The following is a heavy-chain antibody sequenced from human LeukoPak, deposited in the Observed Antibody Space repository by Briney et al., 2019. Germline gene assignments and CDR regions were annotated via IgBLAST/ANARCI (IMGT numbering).Heavy chain of an antibody. J-gene: IGHJ5*02. V-gene: IGHV4-39*01. CDR3: ASRLNYGDSSRFDP. D-gene: IGHD2-21*01. CDR2: IYYSGST. CDR1: GGSIRSSAYY. Sequence: SETLSLTCTVSGGSIRSSAYYWGWIRQPPGKELEWIGSIYYSGSTHYNPSLKSRVTMSVDMSKNQFFLKLTSVTAADTAVYYCASRLNYGDSSRFDPLGQGTLVTVSS.